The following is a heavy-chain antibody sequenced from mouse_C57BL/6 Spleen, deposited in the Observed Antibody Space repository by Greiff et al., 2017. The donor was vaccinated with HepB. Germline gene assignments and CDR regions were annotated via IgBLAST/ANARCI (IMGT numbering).Heavy chain of an antibody. CDR1: GFTFSDYG. D-gene: IGHD1-1*01. J-gene: IGHJ1*03. CDR3: ARPFMTTVVARGDWYFDV. V-gene: IGHV5-17*01. CDR2: ISSGSSTI. Sequence: EVMLVESGGGLVKPGGSLKLSCAASGFTFSDYGMHWVRQAPEKGLEWVAYISSGSSTIYYADTVKGRFTISRDNAKNTLFLQMTSLRSEDTAMYYCARPFMTTVVARGDWYFDVWGTGTTVTVSS.